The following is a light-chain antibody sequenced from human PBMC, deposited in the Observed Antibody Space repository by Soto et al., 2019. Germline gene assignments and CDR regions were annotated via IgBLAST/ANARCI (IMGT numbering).Light chain of an antibody. Sequence: DIQMTQSPSSLSPSVGDRVTITCRASHSISSYLNWYQQKPGKAPKLLIYDASNLETGVPSRFSGSGSGTDFTFTISSLQPEDIATYYCQQYDNLPLTFGGGTKVDIK. CDR1: HSISSY. V-gene: IGKV1-33*01. J-gene: IGKJ4*01. CDR3: QQYDNLPLT. CDR2: DAS.